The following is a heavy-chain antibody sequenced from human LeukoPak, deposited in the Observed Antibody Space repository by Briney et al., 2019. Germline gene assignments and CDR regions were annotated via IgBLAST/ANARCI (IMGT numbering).Heavy chain of an antibody. V-gene: IGHV3-30-3*01. J-gene: IGHJ4*02. CDR2: ISYDGSNK. CDR3: ARDLGGGYSYGYFDY. CDR1: GFTVSSNY. D-gene: IGHD5-18*01. Sequence: PGGSLRLSCAASGFTVSSNYMSWVRQAPGKGLEWVAVISYDGSNKYYADSVKGRFTISRDNSKNTLYLQMNSLRAEDTAVYYCARDLGGGYSYGYFDYWGQGTLVTVSS.